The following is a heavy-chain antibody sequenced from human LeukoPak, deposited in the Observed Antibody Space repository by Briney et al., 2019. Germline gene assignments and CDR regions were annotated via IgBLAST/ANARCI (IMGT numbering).Heavy chain of an antibody. CDR3: ARADYYYDSSGYYLYYYYGMDV. J-gene: IGHJ6*02. CDR1: GFTFTSYD. V-gene: IGHV7-4-1*02. CDR2: INTNTGNP. D-gene: IGHD3-22*01. Sequence: ASVKVSCKASGFTFTSYDINWVRQAPGQGLEWMGWINTNTGNPTYAQGFTGRFVFSLDTSVSTAYLQISSLKAEDTAVYYCARADYYYDSSGYYLYYYYGMDVWGQGTTVTVSS.